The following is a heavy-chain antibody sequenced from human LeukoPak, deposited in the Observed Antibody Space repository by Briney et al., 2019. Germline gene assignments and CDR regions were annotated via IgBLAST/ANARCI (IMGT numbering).Heavy chain of an antibody. V-gene: IGHV1-18*01. Sequence: ASVKVSCKASGYTFTSYGISWVRQAPGQGLEWMGWISAYNGNTNYAQKLQGRVTMTTDTSTSTAYMELRSLRPDDTAVYYCARAARYCSGGSCSPTFDYWGQGTLVTVSS. CDR3: ARAARYCSGGSCSPTFDY. CDR1: GYTFTSYG. J-gene: IGHJ4*02. D-gene: IGHD2-15*01. CDR2: ISAYNGNT.